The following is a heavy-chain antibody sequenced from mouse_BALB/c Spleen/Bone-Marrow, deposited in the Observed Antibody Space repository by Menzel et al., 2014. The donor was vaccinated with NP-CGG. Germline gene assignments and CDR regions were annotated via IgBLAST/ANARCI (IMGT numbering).Heavy chain of an antibody. Sequence: EVQLHQSGAELVKPGASVRLSCTASGFNIKDTYIHWVKQRPEQGLEWIGRIDPANGNTKYDPKFQGKATITADTSSNTAYLQLSSLTSEDTAVYYCASYRLRTYFDYWGQGTTLTVSS. J-gene: IGHJ2*01. V-gene: IGHV14-3*02. CDR1: GFNIKDTY. CDR2: IDPANGNT. D-gene: IGHD2-14*01. CDR3: ASYRLRTYFDY.